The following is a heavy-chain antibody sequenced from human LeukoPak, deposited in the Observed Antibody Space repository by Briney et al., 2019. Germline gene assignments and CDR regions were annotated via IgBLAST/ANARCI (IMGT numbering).Heavy chain of an antibody. J-gene: IGHJ4*02. CDR1: GDSISSNTYY. CDR3: ARALRFLEWSRGGYYFDY. Sequence: SETLSLTCTVSGDSISSNTYYWGWIRQPPGKGLEWIGSIYYSGNTFYNPSLKSRVTISVDTSKNQFSLKLSSVTAADTAVYYCARALRFLEWSRGGYYFDYWGQGTLVTVSS. V-gene: IGHV4-39*01. CDR2: IYYSGNT. D-gene: IGHD3-3*01.